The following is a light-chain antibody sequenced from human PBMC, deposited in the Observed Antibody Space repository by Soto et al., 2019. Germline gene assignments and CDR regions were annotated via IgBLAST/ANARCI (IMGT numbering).Light chain of an antibody. J-gene: IGLJ2*01. CDR2: EDS. CDR3: CSYAYSSVV. V-gene: IGLV2-23*01. Sequence: QSALTQPDSVSGSPGQSITISCTGISSYVGIYNLVSWYQQHPGRVPKLIIYEDSMRPSGVSDRFSGSKSCNTASLTISGLQAEDEADYYCCSYAYSSVVVGGGTKLTVL. CDR1: SSYVGIYNL.